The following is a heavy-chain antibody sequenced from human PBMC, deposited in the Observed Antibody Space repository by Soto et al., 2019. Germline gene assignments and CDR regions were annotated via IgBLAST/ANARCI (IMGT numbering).Heavy chain of an antibody. CDR2: IKTDGSST. CDR1: GFTFSSYW. Sequence: EVQLVESGGALVQPGGSLRLSCAASGFTFSSYWMHWVRQAPGEGLVWVSRIKTDGSSTSYADSVKGRFTISRDNAKNTMYLQMNSLRAEDMAVYYCARVGVGHYEFDYWGQGTLVTVSS. CDR3: ARVGVGHYEFDY. V-gene: IGHV3-74*01. J-gene: IGHJ4*02. D-gene: IGHD3-16*01.